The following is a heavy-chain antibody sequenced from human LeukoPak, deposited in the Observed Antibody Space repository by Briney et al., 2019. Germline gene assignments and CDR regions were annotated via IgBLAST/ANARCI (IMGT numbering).Heavy chain of an antibody. V-gene: IGHV3-30*18. CDR2: ISYDGSNK. CDR1: GFTFSSYG. CDR3: AKGIAVAGTLLTPPDC. J-gene: IGHJ4*02. Sequence: GGSLRLSCAASGFTFSSYGMHWVRQAPGKGLEWVAVISYDGSNKYYADSVKGRFTISRDNSKNTLYLQMNSLRAEDTAVYYCAKGIAVAGTLLTPPDCWGQGTLVTVSS. D-gene: IGHD6-19*01.